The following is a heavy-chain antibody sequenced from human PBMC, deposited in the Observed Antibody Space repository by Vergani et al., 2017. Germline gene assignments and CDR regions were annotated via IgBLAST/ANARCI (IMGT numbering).Heavy chain of an antibody. J-gene: IGHJ4*02. CDR3: ARDPAGYYYESSGYYPLDY. CDR1: GGSISSSSYY. V-gene: IGHV4-39*07. D-gene: IGHD3-22*01. CDR2: IYSSGST. Sequence: QLQLQESGPGLVKPSETLSLTCTVSGGSISSSSYYWGWIRQPPGKGLEWIGSIYSSGSTYYNPSLKSRVTISVDTSKNQFSLKLSSVTAADTAVYYCARDPAGYYYESSGYYPLDYWGQGTLVTVSS.